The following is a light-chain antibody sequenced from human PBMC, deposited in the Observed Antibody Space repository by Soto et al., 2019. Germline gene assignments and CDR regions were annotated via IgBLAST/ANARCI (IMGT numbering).Light chain of an antibody. J-gene: IGLJ7*01. CDR2: SSN. CDR1: SSNIGSNT. CDR3: AAWDDSLNALV. Sequence: QSVLTQPPSASGTPGQRVTISCSGSSSNIGSNTVNWYQQLPGTAPKLLIYSSNQRPSGVPDRFSGSKSGTSASLAISGLQSEDEADYYCAAWDDSLNALVFGGGTQLTV. V-gene: IGLV1-44*01.